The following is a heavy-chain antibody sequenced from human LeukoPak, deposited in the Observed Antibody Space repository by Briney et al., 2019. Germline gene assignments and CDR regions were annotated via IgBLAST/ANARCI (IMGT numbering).Heavy chain of an antibody. J-gene: IGHJ2*01. CDR2: MTPSGNS. Sequence: SETLSLTCTVSGDSISGSFWTWIRHSPGKGLEWIGYMTPSGNSNSNPALTSRVTISADTSKNQLALKLSSVTASDTAVYFCARQTLVLPDWHFDLWGRGTLVTVSS. D-gene: IGHD4/OR15-4a*01. CDR3: ARQTLVLPDWHFDL. CDR1: GDSISGSF. V-gene: IGHV4-4*09.